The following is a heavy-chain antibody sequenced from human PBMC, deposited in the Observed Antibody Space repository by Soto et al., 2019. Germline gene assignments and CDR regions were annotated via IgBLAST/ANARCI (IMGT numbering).Heavy chain of an antibody. Sequence: QVQLVQSGAEVKKPGSSVKVSCKASGGTFSSYAISWVRQAPGQGLEWMGGIIPIFGTANYAQKFQGRVTITADESTSTAYMEMSSLRSEDTAVYYCARVVELLSGGRVHWFDPWGQGTLVTVSS. D-gene: IGHD1-26*01. CDR1: GGTFSSYA. CDR2: IIPIFGTA. J-gene: IGHJ5*02. V-gene: IGHV1-69*12. CDR3: ARVVELLSGGRVHWFDP.